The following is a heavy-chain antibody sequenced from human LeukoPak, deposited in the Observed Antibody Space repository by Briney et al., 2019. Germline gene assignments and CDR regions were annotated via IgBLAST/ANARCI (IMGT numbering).Heavy chain of an antibody. CDR1: GFSFTTSD. V-gene: IGHV3-23*01. D-gene: IGHD2-15*01. Sequence: GGSLRLSCAASGFSFTTSDMSWVRQAPGRGLEWVSTISASVGTNYYADSVKGRFSISRDNSKNTLFLQMNSPRAEDTAVYYCAKLTGFCSGNNCYSGFDYWAREPWSPSPQ. CDR2: ISASVGTN. CDR3: AKLTGFCSGNNCYSGFDY. J-gene: IGHJ4*02.